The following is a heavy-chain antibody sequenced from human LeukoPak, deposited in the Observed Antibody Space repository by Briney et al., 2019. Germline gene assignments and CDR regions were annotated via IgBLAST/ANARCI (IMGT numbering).Heavy chain of an antibody. V-gene: IGHV3-33*01. J-gene: IGHJ5*02. CDR2: IWYDGSNK. Sequence: PGRSLRLACAASGFTFSSYGMHWVRQAPGKGLEWVAVIWYDGSNKYYADSVKSRFTISRDNSKNTLYLQMNSLRAEDTAVYYCARLYGTYPGWFDPWGQGTLVTVSS. CDR1: GFTFSSYG. CDR3: ARLYGTYPGWFDP. D-gene: IGHD4-17*01.